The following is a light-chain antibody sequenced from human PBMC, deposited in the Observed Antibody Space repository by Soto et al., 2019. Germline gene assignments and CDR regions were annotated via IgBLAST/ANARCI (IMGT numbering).Light chain of an antibody. J-gene: IGLJ2*01. CDR2: EVS. CDR3: SSHTITNLVV. V-gene: IGLV2-14*01. CDR1: SSDVGGYNY. Sequence: QSALTQPASVSGSPGQSITISCTGTSSDVGGYNYVSWYQQHPGKAPKLMIYEVSNRPSGVSNRFSGSKSDNTASLTISGLQAEDEADYYCSSHTITNLVVFGGGTKLTVL.